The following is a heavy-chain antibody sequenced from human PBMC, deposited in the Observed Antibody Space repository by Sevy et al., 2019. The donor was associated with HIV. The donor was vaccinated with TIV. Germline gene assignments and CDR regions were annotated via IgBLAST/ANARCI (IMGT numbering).Heavy chain of an antibody. J-gene: IGHJ4*02. CDR3: AGENAWGRGYS. Sequence: SETLSLTCTVSGGSITSLYWNWIRQPPGKGLEWIANIYYNGHINYNPSLKSPVTLSLDTSKNQFCLRLSSVTAAYTAMYYCAGENAWGRGYSWGQGTLVTVSS. CDR2: IYYNGHI. V-gene: IGHV4-59*11. CDR1: GGSITSLY. D-gene: IGHD1-26*01.